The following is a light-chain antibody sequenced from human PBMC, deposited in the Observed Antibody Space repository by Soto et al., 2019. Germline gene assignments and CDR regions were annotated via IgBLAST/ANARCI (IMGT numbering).Light chain of an antibody. Sequence: DIQMTQSPSSLSASVGDRVTITCRASESIARHLNWYQQKPGKAPKLLIYAASSLQNGVPSRFRGGGSGTDFTLTISNLQPEDFATYYCQQTYSTFLITFGQGTRLEIK. CDR3: QQTYSTFLIT. V-gene: IGKV1-39*01. CDR2: AAS. J-gene: IGKJ5*01. CDR1: ESIARH.